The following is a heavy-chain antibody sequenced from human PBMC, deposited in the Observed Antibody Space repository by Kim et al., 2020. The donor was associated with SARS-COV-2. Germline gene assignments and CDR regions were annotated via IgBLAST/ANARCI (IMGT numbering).Heavy chain of an antibody. J-gene: IGHJ6*02. D-gene: IGHD3-10*01. CDR2: ISFDGRNK. Sequence: GGSLRLSCAASGLSFDSSAMNWVRQAPGKGLEWVAVISFDGRNKANAGSVKGRVTISRDNSKSTLHLQMNSLRVEDTAVYYCARGNYYESVSLSDYYNGMDVWGQGTTVTVSS. V-gene: IGHV3-30-3*01. CDR3: ARGNYYESVSLSDYYNGMDV. CDR1: GLSFDSSA.